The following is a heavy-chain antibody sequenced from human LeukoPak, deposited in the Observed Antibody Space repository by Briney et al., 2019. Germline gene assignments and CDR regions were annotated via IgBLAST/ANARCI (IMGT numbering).Heavy chain of an antibody. J-gene: IGHJ4*02. CDR1: GFTFDDYA. CDR2: NSWNSGSV. CDR3: AKDPGYGSGSYLRYFDY. D-gene: IGHD3-10*01. Sequence: GRSLRLSCAASGFTFDDYAMHWVRQAPGKGLESVSGNSWNSGSVGYADSVKGRFTISRDNAKNSLYLQMNSLRAEDTALYYCAKDPGYGSGSYLRYFDYWGQGMLVTVSS. V-gene: IGHV3-9*01.